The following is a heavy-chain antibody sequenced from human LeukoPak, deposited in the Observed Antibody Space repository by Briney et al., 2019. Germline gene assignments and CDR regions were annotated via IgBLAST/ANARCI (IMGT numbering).Heavy chain of an antibody. CDR1: GFTFDDYG. Sequence: GGSLRLSCAASGFTFDDYGMSWVRQAPGKGLEWVSGINWNGGSTGYADSVKGRFTISRDNAKNSLYLQMNRLRAEDTALYYCARGPSYYYDSSGYLFDYWGQGTLVTVSS. V-gene: IGHV3-20*04. CDR2: INWNGGST. CDR3: ARGPSYYYDSSGYLFDY. J-gene: IGHJ4*02. D-gene: IGHD3-22*01.